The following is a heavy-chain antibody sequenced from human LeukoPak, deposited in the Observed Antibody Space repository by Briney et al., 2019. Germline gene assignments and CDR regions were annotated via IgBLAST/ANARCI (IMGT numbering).Heavy chain of an antibody. CDR3: AKKAQYDGHYPLDY. Sequence: GGSLRLSCAASGFSFSSYSMSWVRQAPGKGLEWVSGTSDRGDYTYYADSVKGRFTISRDTSKNTLYLQMNSLRAEDTALYFCAKKAQYDGHYPLDYWGQGTLVTVSS. CDR2: TSDRGDYT. D-gene: IGHD4/OR15-4a*01. CDR1: GFSFSSYS. J-gene: IGHJ4*02. V-gene: IGHV3-23*01.